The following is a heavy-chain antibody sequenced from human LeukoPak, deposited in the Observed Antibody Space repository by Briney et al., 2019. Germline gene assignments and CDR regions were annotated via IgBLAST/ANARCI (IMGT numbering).Heavy chain of an antibody. J-gene: IGHJ4*02. CDR2: INAGNGNT. CDR1: GYTFTSYA. D-gene: IGHD3-10*01. Sequence: GASVKVSCKASGYTFTSYAMHWVRQAPGQRLEWMGWINAGNGNTKYSQKFQGRVTITRDTSASTAYMELSSLRSEDKAVYYCARDGGRGSGSYYNLYYFDYWGQGTLVTVPS. V-gene: IGHV1-3*01. CDR3: ARDGGRGSGSYYNLYYFDY.